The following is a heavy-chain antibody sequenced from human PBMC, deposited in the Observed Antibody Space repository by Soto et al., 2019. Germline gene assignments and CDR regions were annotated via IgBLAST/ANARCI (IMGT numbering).Heavy chain of an antibody. CDR3: ARRLTGYYYYGMDV. D-gene: IGHD3-9*01. V-gene: IGHV4-31*02. J-gene: IGHJ6*02. Sequence: LSLALTFSASSATIYCYYLWWLRQHPGKGLEWIGHIYYSGNTYYDLSLGSRLTISVDTSKNQFSLRLTSVTAADTAVYYCARRLTGYYYYGMDVWGQGTTVT. CDR1: ASSATIYCYY. CDR2: IYYSGNT.